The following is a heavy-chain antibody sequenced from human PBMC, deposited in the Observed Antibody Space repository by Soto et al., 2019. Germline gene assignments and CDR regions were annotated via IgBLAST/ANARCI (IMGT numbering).Heavy chain of an antibody. V-gene: IGHV3-23*01. CDR1: GFTFSSYA. CDR3: AKGVSPTVTPFDY. CDR2: ISGSGVST. Sequence: GGSLRLSCAASGFTFSSYAMSWVRQAPGKGLEWVSAISGSGVSTYYADSVKGRFTISRDNSKNTLYPQMNSLRAEDTAVYYCAKGVSPTVTPFDYWGQGTLVTVSS. J-gene: IGHJ4*02. D-gene: IGHD4-17*01.